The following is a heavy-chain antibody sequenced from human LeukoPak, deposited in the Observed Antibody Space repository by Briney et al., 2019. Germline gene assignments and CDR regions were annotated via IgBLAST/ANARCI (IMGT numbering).Heavy chain of an antibody. CDR3: AKRVSIAVAGTGDY. V-gene: IGHV3-23*01. CDR2: ISGSGGST. J-gene: IGHJ4*02. Sequence: PGGSLRLSCAASGFTFSSYAMSWVRQAPGEGLEWVSAISGSGGSTYYADSVKGRFTISRDNSKNTLYLQMNSLRAEDTAVYYCAKRVSIAVAGTGDYWGQGTLVTVSS. CDR1: GFTFSSYA. D-gene: IGHD6-19*01.